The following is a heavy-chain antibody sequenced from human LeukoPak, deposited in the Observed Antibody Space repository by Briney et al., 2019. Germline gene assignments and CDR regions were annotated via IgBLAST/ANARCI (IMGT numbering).Heavy chain of an antibody. CDR2: ISWNSGSI. J-gene: IGHJ6*02. CDR3: AKDMVTDYYYGMDV. CDR1: GFTFDDYA. V-gene: IGHV3-9*01. Sequence: GGSLRLSCAASGFTFDDYAMHWVRQAPGKGLEWVSGISWNSGSIGYADSVKGRFTISRDNAKNSLYLQMNSLRAEDTALYYCAKDMVTDYYYGMDVWGQGTTVTVSS. D-gene: IGHD2-21*02.